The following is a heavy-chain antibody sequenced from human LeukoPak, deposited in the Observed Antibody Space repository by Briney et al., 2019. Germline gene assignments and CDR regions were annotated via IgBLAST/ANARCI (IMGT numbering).Heavy chain of an antibody. V-gene: IGHV1-8*01. CDR3: ARGYDSSGYYYYYYYYYGMDV. D-gene: IGHD3-22*01. J-gene: IGHJ6*02. Sequence: GASVKVSCKASGYTFTSYDINWVRQATGQGLEWMGWMNPNSGNTGYAQKFQGRVTMTRNTSISTAYMELSSQRSEDTAVYYCARGYDSSGYYYYYYYYYGMDVWGQGTTVTVSS. CDR1: GYTFTSYD. CDR2: MNPNSGNT.